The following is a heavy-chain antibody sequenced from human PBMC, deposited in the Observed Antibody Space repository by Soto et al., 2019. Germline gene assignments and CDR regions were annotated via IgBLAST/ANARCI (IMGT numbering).Heavy chain of an antibody. CDR2: INAGNGNT. D-gene: IGHD3-10*01. V-gene: IGHV1-3*01. Sequence: GASVKVSCKASGYTFTGYAMHWVRQAPGQRLEWMGWINAGNGNTKYSQKFLGRVTITRDTSASTAYMELSSLRAEDTAVYYCARDQFGEVQDAFDIWGQGTMVTVSS. CDR1: GYTFTGYA. CDR3: ARDQFGEVQDAFDI. J-gene: IGHJ3*02.